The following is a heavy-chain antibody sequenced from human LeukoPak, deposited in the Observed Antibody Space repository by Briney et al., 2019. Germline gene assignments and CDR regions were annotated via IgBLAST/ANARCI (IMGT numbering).Heavy chain of an antibody. J-gene: IGHJ4*02. CDR1: GGTFSSYA. V-gene: IGHV1-69*13. D-gene: IGHD3-10*01. CDR3: ARESRNYYGSGSYYYDY. Sequence: ASVKVSCKASGGTFSSYAISWVRQAPGQGLEWMGGIIPIFGTANCAQKFQGRVTITADESTSTAYMELSSLRSEDTAVYYCARESRNYYGSGSYYYDYWGQGTLVTVSS. CDR2: IIPIFGTA.